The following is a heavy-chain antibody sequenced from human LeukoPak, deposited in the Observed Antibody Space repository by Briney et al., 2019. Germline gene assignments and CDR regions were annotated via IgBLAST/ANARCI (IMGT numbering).Heavy chain of an antibody. Sequence: GESLKISCKGSGYSFTTYWIGWVRPMPGKGMEWMGIIYPGDSDTRYSPSFRGQVTISADKSISTAYLQWSSLKASDTAMYYCARQYYYDSSAYTGFDYWGQGTLVTVSS. D-gene: IGHD3-22*01. V-gene: IGHV5-51*01. CDR2: IYPGDSDT. CDR1: GYSFTTYW. CDR3: ARQYYYDSSAYTGFDY. J-gene: IGHJ4*02.